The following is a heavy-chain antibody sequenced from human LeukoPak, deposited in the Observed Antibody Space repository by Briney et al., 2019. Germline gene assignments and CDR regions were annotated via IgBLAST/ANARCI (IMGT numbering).Heavy chain of an antibody. D-gene: IGHD2-15*01. V-gene: IGHV3-11*04. CDR2: ISSSGSTI. CDR3: ARFIVVVVAASDWFDP. J-gene: IGHJ5*02. Sequence: PGGSLRLSCAASGFTFSDYYMSWIRQAPGKGLEWVSYISSSGSTIYYADSVKGRFTISRGNAKNSLYLQMNSLRAEDTAVYYCARFIVVVVAASDWFDPWGQGTLVTVSS. CDR1: GFTFSDYY.